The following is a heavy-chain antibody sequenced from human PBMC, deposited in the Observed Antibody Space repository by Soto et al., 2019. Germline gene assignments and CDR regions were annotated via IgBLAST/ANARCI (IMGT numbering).Heavy chain of an antibody. D-gene: IGHD5-18*01. CDR1: GFTFSSYS. J-gene: IGHJ6*02. CDR2: ISSSSSYI. CDR3: ARQGRIQLWTHYYYYGMDV. Sequence: PGGSLRLSCAASGFTFSSYSMNWVRQAPGKGLEWVSSISSSSSYIYYADSVKGRFTISRDNAKNSLYLQMNSLRAEDTAVYYCARQGRIQLWTHYYYYGMDVWGQGTTVTVSS. V-gene: IGHV3-21*01.